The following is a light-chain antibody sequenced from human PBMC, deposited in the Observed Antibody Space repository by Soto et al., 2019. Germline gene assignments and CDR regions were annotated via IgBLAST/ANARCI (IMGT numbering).Light chain of an antibody. CDR1: QGIDSY. CDR2: ETS. V-gene: IGKV1-9*01. CDR3: QEHGSPPRT. J-gene: IGKJ1*01. Sequence: IQLSQSPSSLSASVGDRVTITCRASQGIDSYLAWYQQRPGKVPQLLIYETSILQSGVSSRFSGSGSGTDFTLTISRLEPEDFAVYYCQEHGSPPRTFGQGTKA.